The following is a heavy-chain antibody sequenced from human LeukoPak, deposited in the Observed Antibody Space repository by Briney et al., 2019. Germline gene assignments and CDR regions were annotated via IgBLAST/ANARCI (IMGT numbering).Heavy chain of an antibody. CDR3: ARRIYYYYYYYMDV. J-gene: IGHJ6*03. CDR1: GGSFSGYY. Sequence: SETLSLTCAVYGGSFSGYYWSWIRQPPGKGLEWIGEINHSGSTNYNPSLKSRVTISVDTSKDQFSLKLSSVTAADTAVYYCARRIYYYYYYYMDVWGKGTTATISS. CDR2: INHSGST. V-gene: IGHV4-34*01.